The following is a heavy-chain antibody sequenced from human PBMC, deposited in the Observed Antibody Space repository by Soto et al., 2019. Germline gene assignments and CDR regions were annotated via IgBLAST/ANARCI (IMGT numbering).Heavy chain of an antibody. Sequence: SMRVSCNPSGGTFSSYAISWVRQAPGQGLEWMGGIIPIFGTANYAQKFQGRVTITADESTSTAYMELSSLRSEDTAVYYCAKRDYSSFYYYYGMDVWGQGTTVTVSS. D-gene: IGHD4-4*01. CDR3: AKRDYSSFYYYYGMDV. CDR1: GGTFSSYA. V-gene: IGHV1-69*13. J-gene: IGHJ6*01. CDR2: IIPIFGTA.